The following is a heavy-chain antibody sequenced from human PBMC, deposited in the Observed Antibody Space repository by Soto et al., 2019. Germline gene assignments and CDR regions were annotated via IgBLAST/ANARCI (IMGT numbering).Heavy chain of an antibody. D-gene: IGHD5-12*01. CDR2: IIPIFGTA. CDR3: ASWLRAGLYNWFDP. J-gene: IGHJ5*02. V-gene: IGHV1-69*13. CDR1: GYTFTSYA. Sequence: SVKVSCKASGYTFTSYAMHWVRQAPGQGLEWMGGIIPIFGTANYAQKFQGRVTITADESTSTAYMELSSLRSEDTAVYYCASWLRAGLYNWFDPWGQGTQVTVSS.